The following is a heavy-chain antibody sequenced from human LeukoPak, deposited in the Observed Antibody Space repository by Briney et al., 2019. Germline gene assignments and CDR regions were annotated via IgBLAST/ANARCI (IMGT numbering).Heavy chain of an antibody. CDR2: GIPMYGTT. CDR3: ARDQRWLQFQGLFDY. Sequence: GASVKVSCKASGGTFNNYAINWVRQAPGEGLHWMGGGIPMYGTTNYAQEFQGRVTITADESTGTAYMELSSLRSEDTAVYYCARDQRWLQFQGLFDYWGQGTLVTVSS. CDR1: GGTFNNYA. J-gene: IGHJ4*02. D-gene: IGHD5-24*01. V-gene: IGHV1-69*13.